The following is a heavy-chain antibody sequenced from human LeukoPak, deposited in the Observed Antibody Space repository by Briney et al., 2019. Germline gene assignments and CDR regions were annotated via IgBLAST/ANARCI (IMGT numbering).Heavy chain of an antibody. Sequence: PGGSLRLSCAASGFTFSSYEMNWVRQAPGKGLEWVSYISSSCSTIYYADSVKGRFTISRDNAKNSLYLQMNSLRAEGTAVYYCARGGTLEYFQHWGQGTLVTVSS. CDR3: ARGGTLEYFQH. J-gene: IGHJ1*01. CDR1: GFTFSSYE. V-gene: IGHV3-48*03. CDR2: ISSSCSTI.